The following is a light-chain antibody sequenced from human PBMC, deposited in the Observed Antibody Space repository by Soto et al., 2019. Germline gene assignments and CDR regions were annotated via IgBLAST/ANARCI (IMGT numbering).Light chain of an antibody. CDR1: SSNIGSNF. Sequence: QSVLTQPPSASGTPGQRVTISCSGRSSNIGSNFVYWYQHLPGTAPKLVIYRNSQRPSGVPDRLSGSKSGTSASLAISGLQSEDEADYYCAGWDDSLRGYVFGPGTKLTVL. CDR2: RNS. CDR3: AGWDDSLRGYV. J-gene: IGLJ1*01. V-gene: IGLV1-47*01.